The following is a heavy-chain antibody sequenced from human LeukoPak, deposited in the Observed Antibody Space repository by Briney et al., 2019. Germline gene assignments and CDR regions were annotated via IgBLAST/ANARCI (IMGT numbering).Heavy chain of an antibody. CDR3: ARDDSNYFELYYMDV. D-gene: IGHD4-11*01. CDR1: GFTFSSYS. CDR2: ISSSSSTI. J-gene: IGHJ6*03. Sequence: GGSLRLSCAASGFTFSSYSMNWVRQAPGKGLEWVSYISSSSSTIYYEVSVKGRLNTSRDNDKNSLYLQMNSLRAEDTAVYYCARDDSNYFELYYMDVWGKGTTVTVSS. V-gene: IGHV3-48*01.